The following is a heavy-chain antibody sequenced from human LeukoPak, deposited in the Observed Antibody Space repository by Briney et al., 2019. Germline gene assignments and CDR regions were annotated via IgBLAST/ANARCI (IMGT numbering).Heavy chain of an antibody. Sequence: SGTLSLTCTVSGGSISSGGYYWSWIRQHPGKGLEWIGYIYYSGSTYYNPSLKSRVTISVDTSKNQFSLKLSSVTAADTAVYYCARGGAVDDYVWGSYRYISHFDYWGQGTLVTVSS. J-gene: IGHJ4*02. V-gene: IGHV4-31*03. CDR2: IYYSGST. CDR3: ARGGAVDDYVWGSYRYISHFDY. D-gene: IGHD3-16*02. CDR1: GGSISSGGYY.